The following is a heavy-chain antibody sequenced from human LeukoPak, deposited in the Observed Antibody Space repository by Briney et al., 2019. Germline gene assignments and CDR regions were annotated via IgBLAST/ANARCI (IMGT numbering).Heavy chain of an antibody. V-gene: IGHV3-23*01. J-gene: IGHJ4*02. CDR3: AKGDQLVKSPNLDY. D-gene: IGHD6-13*01. Sequence: PGGSLRLSCAASGFTFSSYVMSWVRQAPGKGLEWVSTISGSGGTTYYADSVKGRFTISRDNSKNTLYLQMNSLRAEDTALYYCAKGDQLVKSPNLDYWGQGALVTVSS. CDR1: GFTFSSYV. CDR2: ISGSGGTT.